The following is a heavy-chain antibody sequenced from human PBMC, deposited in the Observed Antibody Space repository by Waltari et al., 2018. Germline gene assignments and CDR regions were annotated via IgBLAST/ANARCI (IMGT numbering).Heavy chain of an antibody. CDR1: GYSISSGYY. CDR2: IYHSGST. V-gene: IGHV4-38-2*01. Sequence: QVQLQESGPGLVKPSETLSLTCAVSGYSISSGYYWGWIRQPPGKGLEWIGSIYHSGSTYYNPSLKSRVTISVDTSKNQFSLKLSSVTAADTAVYYCARYDYGSGTYLPYYYYYGMDVWGQGTTVTVSS. D-gene: IGHD3-10*01. J-gene: IGHJ6*02. CDR3: ARYDYGSGTYLPYYYYYGMDV.